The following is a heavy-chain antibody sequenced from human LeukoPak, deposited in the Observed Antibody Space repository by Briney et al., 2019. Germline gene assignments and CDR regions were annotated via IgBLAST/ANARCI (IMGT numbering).Heavy chain of an antibody. D-gene: IGHD6-13*01. CDR2: IKQDGSEK. V-gene: IGHV3-7*03. CDR1: GFTFSSYA. J-gene: IGHJ4*02. CDR3: AREGERRQQLVQEDY. Sequence: GGSLRLSCAASGFTFSSYAMSWVRQAPGKGLEWVANIKQDGSEKYYVDSVKGRFTIARDNAKNSLYLQMNSLRAEDTAVYYCAREGERRQQLVQEDYWGQGTLVTVSS.